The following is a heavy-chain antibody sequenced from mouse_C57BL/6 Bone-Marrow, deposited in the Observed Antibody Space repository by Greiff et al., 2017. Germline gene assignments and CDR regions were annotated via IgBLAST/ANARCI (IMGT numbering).Heavy chain of an antibody. CDR1: GYSFTGYY. CDR3: ARRDSNYAVYALDF. Sequence: EVKLQESGPELVKPGASVKISCKASGYSFTGYYMNWVKQSPEKSLEWIGEINPSTGGTTYNQKFKAKATLTVDNSSSTAYMQLKSLTSEDSAVYYCARRDSNYAVYALDFWGQGTSVTVSS. CDR2: INPSTGGT. V-gene: IGHV1-42*01. D-gene: IGHD2-5*01. J-gene: IGHJ4*01.